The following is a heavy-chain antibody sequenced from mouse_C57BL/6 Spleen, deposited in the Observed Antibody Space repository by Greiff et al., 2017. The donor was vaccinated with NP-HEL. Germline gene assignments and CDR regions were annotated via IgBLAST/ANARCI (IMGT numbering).Heavy chain of an antibody. D-gene: IGHD1-1*01. J-gene: IGHJ2*01. CDR1: GFTFSDYG. CDR3: ARALLLQYYFDY. V-gene: IGHV5-17*01. CDR2: ISSGSSTI. Sequence: EVKLMESGGGLVKPGGSLKLSCAASGFTFSDYGMHWVRQAPEKGLEWVAYISSGSSTIYYADTVKGRFTISRDNAKNTLFLQMTSLRSEDTAMYYCARALLLQYYFDYWGQGTTLTVSS.